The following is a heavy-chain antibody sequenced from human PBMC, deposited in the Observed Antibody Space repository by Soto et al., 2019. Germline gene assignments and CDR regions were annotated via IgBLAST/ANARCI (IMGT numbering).Heavy chain of an antibody. CDR3: ARSQGSSTSLEIYYYYYYGMDV. CDR1: GGTFGSYA. CDR2: IIPIPGTA. Sequence: QVQLVQSGAEVKKPGSSVKVSCKASGGTFGSYAISWVRQAPGQGLEWMGGIIPIPGTANYAQKVQGRVTIAADESTSTAYMELSSLRSEDPAVYYCARSQGSSTSLEIYYYYYYGMDVWGQGTTVTVSS. J-gene: IGHJ6*02. D-gene: IGHD2-2*01. V-gene: IGHV1-69*01.